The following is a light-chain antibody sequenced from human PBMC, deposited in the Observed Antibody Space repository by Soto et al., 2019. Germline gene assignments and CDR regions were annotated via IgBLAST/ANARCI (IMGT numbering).Light chain of an antibody. Sequence: QSVLTQPPSVSGAPGQTVTISCTGSSSNIGRGYDVHWYQQVPGSAPRLLLSGDSNRPSGVPDRFSGSRSGTSASLAITGLQAEDEADYYCKTFDSNLTISWVFGGGTKATVL. CDR2: GDS. CDR1: SSNIGRGYD. V-gene: IGLV1-40*01. J-gene: IGLJ3*02. CDR3: KTFDSNLTISWV.